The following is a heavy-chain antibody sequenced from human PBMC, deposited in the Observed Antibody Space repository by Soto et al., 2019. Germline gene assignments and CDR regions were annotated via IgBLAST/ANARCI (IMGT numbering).Heavy chain of an antibody. CDR3: ASARILATFGY. Sequence: QVQLVQSGAEVKKPGASVKVSCKASGYTFTSYAMHWVRQAPGQRLEWMGWINVGNGNTKYSQRFQGRVTITRDTSASTAYVELSRLRSEDTAVSASASARILATFGYWGQGPMVTGSS. D-gene: IGHD2-15*01. CDR1: GYTFTSYA. CDR2: INVGNGNT. V-gene: IGHV1-3*01. J-gene: IGHJ4*02.